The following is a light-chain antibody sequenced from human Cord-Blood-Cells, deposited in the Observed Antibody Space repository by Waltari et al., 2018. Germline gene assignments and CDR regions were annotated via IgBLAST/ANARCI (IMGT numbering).Light chain of an antibody. CDR1: QSVSSN. CDR3: QQYNNWPPARGS. CDR2: GAS. J-gene: IGKJ4*01. Sequence: EIVMTQSPATLSVSPGERATLSCRASQSVSSNLAWYQQKPGQAPRLLIYGASTRATGIPARFSGSGSGTEFTLTISSLQSEDFAVYYCQQYNNWPPARGSFGGGTKVEIK. V-gene: IGKV3D-15*01.